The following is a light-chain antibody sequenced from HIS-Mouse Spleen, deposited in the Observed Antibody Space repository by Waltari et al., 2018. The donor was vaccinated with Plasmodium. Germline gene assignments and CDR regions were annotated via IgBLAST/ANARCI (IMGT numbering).Light chain of an antibody. J-gene: IGLJ3*02. V-gene: IGLV3-10*01. CDR3: YSTDSSGNHRV. CDR1: ALPKKS. CDR2: EDI. Sequence: SYELTQPPSVSVSPGQTARITCSGDALPKKSPSWYQQKSGQAPVLVIYEDIKRPSGIPERFSGSSSGTMATLTISGAQVEDEADYYCYSTDSSGNHRVFGGGTKLTVL.